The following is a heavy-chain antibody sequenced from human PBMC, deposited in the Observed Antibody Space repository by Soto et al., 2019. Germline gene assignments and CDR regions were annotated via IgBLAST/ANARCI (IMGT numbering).Heavy chain of an antibody. D-gene: IGHD3-22*01. Sequence: HPGGSLRLSCAASGFTFSIYGMHWVRQAPGKGLEWVAVIWYDGSNKYYADSVKGRFTISRDNSKNTLYLQMNSLRAEDTAVYYCASSEPVVVPLWPVGYWGQGTLVTVSS. CDR3: ASSEPVVVPLWPVGY. V-gene: IGHV3-33*01. CDR1: GFTFSIYG. CDR2: IWYDGSNK. J-gene: IGHJ4*02.